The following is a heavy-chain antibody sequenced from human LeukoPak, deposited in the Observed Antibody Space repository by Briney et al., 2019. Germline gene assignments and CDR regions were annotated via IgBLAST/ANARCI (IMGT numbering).Heavy chain of an antibody. CDR3: ARAPMGTAALY. D-gene: IGHD2-2*01. CDR2: MSPVSGIG. Sequence: ASVKVSCKASGYTFTGYYMHWVRQAPGQGLEWMGWMSPVSGIGGSAQRFQGRVTLTRDTSISTAYMEVSNLRSVDTAFYYCARAPMGTAALYWGQGTLVTVSS. V-gene: IGHV1-2*02. CDR1: GYTFTGYY. J-gene: IGHJ4*02.